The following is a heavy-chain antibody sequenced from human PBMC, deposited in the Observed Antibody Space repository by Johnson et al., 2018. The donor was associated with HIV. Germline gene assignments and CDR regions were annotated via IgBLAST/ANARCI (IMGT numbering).Heavy chain of an antibody. CDR3: AKDSPGEGDAFDI. CDR2: IWYDGSNK. V-gene: IGHV3-33*06. Sequence: QVQLVESGGGVVQPGRSLRLSCAASGFTFSSYGMHWVRQAPGKGLEWVAVIWYDGSNKYYADSVKGRFTISRDNSKNTLYLQMNSLRAEGTAVYYCAKDSPGEGDAFDIWGQGTMVTVSS. CDR1: GFTFSSYG. J-gene: IGHJ3*02. D-gene: IGHD3-10*01.